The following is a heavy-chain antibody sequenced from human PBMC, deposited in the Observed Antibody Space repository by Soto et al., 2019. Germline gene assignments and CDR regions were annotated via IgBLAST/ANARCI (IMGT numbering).Heavy chain of an antibody. CDR3: GRYCTNTKCRGGNYLAH. Sequence: QVLLVQSGAEMKQPGSSVSVSCKASGDSFTNYAFTWVRQAPGQGPEWLGGIILALGTPHYSQRFQGRLTITADDSSSTVYMELGSLRPDDTAVYYCGRYCTNTKCRGGNYLAHWGQGTLLSVSS. V-gene: IGHV1-69*01. J-gene: IGHJ4*02. D-gene: IGHD2-8*01. CDR1: GDSFTNYA. CDR2: IILALGTP.